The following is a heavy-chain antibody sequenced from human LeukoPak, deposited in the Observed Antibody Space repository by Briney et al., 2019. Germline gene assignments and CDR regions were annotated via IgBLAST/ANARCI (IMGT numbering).Heavy chain of an antibody. CDR2: IYYSGST. CDR3: ARGGVAIPAANNWFDP. V-gene: IGHV4-39*07. J-gene: IGHJ5*02. CDR1: GDSISSSSYY. D-gene: IGHD2-2*01. Sequence: PSETLSLTCTVSGDSISSSSYYWGWIRQPPGKGLEWIGSIYYSGSTSYNPSLKSRVTISLDTSKNQFSLKLTSVTAADTAVYYCARGGVAIPAANNWFDPWGQGTLVTVSS.